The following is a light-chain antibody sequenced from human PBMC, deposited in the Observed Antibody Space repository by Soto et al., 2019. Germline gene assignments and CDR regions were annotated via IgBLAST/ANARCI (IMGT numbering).Light chain of an antibody. CDR2: AAS. CDR1: QGISSY. CDR3: QEYYSYPRT. J-gene: IGKJ1*01. Sequence: AIRMTQSPSSLSASTGDRVTITCRASQGISSYLAWYQQKPGKAPKLLIYAASTLQSGVPSRFSGSGSGTDFTLTISCLQSEDFATYYGQEYYSYPRTCGQGTKVESK. V-gene: IGKV1-8*01.